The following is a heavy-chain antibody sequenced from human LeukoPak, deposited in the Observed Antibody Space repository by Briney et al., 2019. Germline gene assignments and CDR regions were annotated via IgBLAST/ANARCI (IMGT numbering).Heavy chain of an antibody. Sequence: GGSLRLSCAASAFTFRDYAMHWVRQAPGKGLEWVSLISKDGGTTYYADSVKGRFTISRDHSKTLYLQMNSLRVDDTAFYYCAKDPVPNNYDRSGARGYFDYWGQGALVTVSS. J-gene: IGHJ4*02. D-gene: IGHD2-15*01. CDR3: AKDPVPNNYDRSGARGYFDY. V-gene: IGHV3-43*02. CDR2: ISKDGGTT. CDR1: AFTFRDYA.